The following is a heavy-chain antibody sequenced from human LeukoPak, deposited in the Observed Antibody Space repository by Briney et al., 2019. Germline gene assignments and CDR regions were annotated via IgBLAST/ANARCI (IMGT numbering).Heavy chain of an antibody. CDR3: ASFRYGGSSWGFDY. V-gene: IGHV1-2*02. CDR2: INPNSGGT. Sequence: ASVTVSCKASGYTFTSYAMNWVRQAPGQGLEWMGWINPNSGGTNYAQKFQGRVTMTRDTSISTAYMELRSLRSADTAVYYCASFRYGGSSWGFDYWGQGTLVTVSS. CDR1: GYTFTSYA. D-gene: IGHD6-13*01. J-gene: IGHJ4*02.